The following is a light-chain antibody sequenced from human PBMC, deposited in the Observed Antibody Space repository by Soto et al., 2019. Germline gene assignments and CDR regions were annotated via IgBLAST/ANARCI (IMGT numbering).Light chain of an antibody. J-gene: IGLJ1*01. CDR3: SSYSISTAYL. V-gene: IGLV2-14*01. Sequence: QSALTQPASVSGSPGQSITISCTGTSRDVGGYDYVSWYQLHPGKAPKLMVFEVNNRPSGVSYRFSGAKSGNTASLTISGLQAEDEADYFCSSYSISTAYLFGTGTKLTVL. CDR1: SRDVGGYDY. CDR2: EVN.